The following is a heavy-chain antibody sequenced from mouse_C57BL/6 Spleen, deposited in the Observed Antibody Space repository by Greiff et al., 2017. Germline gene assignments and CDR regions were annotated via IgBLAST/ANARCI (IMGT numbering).Heavy chain of an antibody. D-gene: IGHD1-1*01. CDR1: GYAFSSSW. CDR3: ARRGIFITTVEYFDV. CDR2: IYPGDGDT. J-gene: IGHJ1*03. V-gene: IGHV1-82*01. Sequence: QVQLQQSGPELVKPGASVKISCKASGYAFSSSWMNWVKQRPGKGPEWIGRIYPGDGDTNYNGKFKGKDTLTADKSSSTAYMQLSSLTSEDSAVYFCARRGIFITTVEYFDVWGTGTTVTVSS.